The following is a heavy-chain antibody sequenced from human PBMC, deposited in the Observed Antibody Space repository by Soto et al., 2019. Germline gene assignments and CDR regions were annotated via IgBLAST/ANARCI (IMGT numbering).Heavy chain of an antibody. CDR1: GGSISSGDYY. CDR2: IYYSGGT. Sequence: SETLSLTCTVSGGSISSGDYYWSWIRQPPGKGLEWIGYIYYSGGTYYNPSLKSRVTISVDTSKNQFSLKLSSVTAADTAVYYCARASSGSYSPFMDVWGQGTTVTVSS. D-gene: IGHD3-22*01. V-gene: IGHV4-30-4*01. J-gene: IGHJ6*02. CDR3: ARASSGSYSPFMDV.